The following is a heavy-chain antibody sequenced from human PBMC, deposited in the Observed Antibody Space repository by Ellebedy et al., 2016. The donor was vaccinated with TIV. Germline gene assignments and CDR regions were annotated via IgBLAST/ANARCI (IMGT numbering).Heavy chain of an antibody. CDR2: ISWNSDTI. J-gene: IGHJ4*02. CDR1: GFTFDDYA. V-gene: IGHV3-9*01. Sequence: SLKISXAASGFTFDDYALHWVRQGPGKGLEWVAGISWNSDTIEYADSVRGRFTISRDNPRNTLYLQMNSLRAEDTAVYYCARESWNYARDFDVWGQGTLVAVSS. D-gene: IGHD1-7*01. CDR3: ARESWNYARDFDV.